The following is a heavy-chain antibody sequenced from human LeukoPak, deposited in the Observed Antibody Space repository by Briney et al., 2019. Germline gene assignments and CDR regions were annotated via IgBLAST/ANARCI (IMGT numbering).Heavy chain of an antibody. CDR2: IYYSGST. D-gene: IGHD2-2*02. Sequence: SETLSLTCTVSGGSISSSSYYWGWIRQPPGKGLEWIGSIYYSGSTYYNPSLKSRVTISVDTSKNQFSLKLSSVTAADTAVYYCARAGRYCSSTSCYISDAFDIWGQGTMVTVYS. CDR3: ARAGRYCSSTSCYISDAFDI. CDR1: GGSISSSSYY. J-gene: IGHJ3*02. V-gene: IGHV4-39*01.